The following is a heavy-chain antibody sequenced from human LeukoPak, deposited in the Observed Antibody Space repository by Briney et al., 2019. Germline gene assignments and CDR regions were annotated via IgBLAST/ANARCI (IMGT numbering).Heavy chain of an antibody. Sequence: HPGGSLRLSCVASGFTFSSYSMNWVRQAPGKGLEWVSSISGGGETTYYADSAKGRFTISRDNSQNTLYLQMNSLRAEDTAVYYCARDYADYVGYFFFDYWGQGTLVTVSS. CDR2: ISGGGETT. CDR1: GFTFSSYS. CDR3: ARDYADYVGYFFFDY. D-gene: IGHD4-17*01. V-gene: IGHV3-23*01. J-gene: IGHJ4*02.